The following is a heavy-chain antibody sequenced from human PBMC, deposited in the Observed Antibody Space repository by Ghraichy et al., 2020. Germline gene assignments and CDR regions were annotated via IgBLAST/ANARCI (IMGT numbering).Heavy chain of an antibody. Sequence: ASVKVSCKASGYTFNTYSISWVRQAPGQGLEWMGWISANNGNTNYAQNLQVRVSMTTDTSTTPAYLELRSLTSDDTAVYYCARGPYCSGDICFSFRFDYWGQGTLVTVSS. D-gene: IGHD2-15*01. CDR3: ARGPYCSGDICFSFRFDY. CDR1: GYTFNTYS. J-gene: IGHJ4*02. V-gene: IGHV1-18*04. CDR2: ISANNGNT.